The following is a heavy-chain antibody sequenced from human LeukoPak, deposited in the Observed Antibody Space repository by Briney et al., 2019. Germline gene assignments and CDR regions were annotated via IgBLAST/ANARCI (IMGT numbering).Heavy chain of an antibody. CDR3: ARGLTVVTTYYYYGMDV. CDR1: GYTFTDYY. D-gene: IGHD4-23*01. CDR2: MNPNSGNT. V-gene: IGHV1-8*02. Sequence: ASVKVSCKASGYTFTDYYMHWVRQATGQGLEWMGWMNPNSGNTGYAQKFQGRVTMTGNTSISTAYMELSSLRSEDTAVYYCARGLTVVTTYYYYGMDVWGQGTTVTVSS. J-gene: IGHJ6*02.